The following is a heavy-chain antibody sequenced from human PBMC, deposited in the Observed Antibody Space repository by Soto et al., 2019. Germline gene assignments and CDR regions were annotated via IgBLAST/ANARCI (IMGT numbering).Heavy chain of an antibody. V-gene: IGHV1-69*06. Sequence: QVRLVQSGAEVKKPGSSVKVSCEASGGTFSSYAGTWVRQAQGQALEWMGGIIPIVTTPTYAQKFQGRLTISPGNATSITYMELSSLRAEGRGGYFCGRVGYSFWSRYQYFGMDVWGQWTKVIVSS. J-gene: IGHJ6*01. CDR2: IIPIVTTP. CDR1: GGTFSSYA. CDR3: GRVGYSFWSRYQYFGMDV. D-gene: IGHD3-3*01.